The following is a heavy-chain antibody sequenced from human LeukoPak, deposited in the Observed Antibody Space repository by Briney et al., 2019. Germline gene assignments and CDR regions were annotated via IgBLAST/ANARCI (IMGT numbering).Heavy chain of an antibody. J-gene: IGHJ3*02. Sequence: PSGTLSLTCTVSGGSISSSSYYWGWIRQPPGKGLEWIGSIYYSGSTYYNPSLKSRVTISVDTSKNQFSLKLSSVTAADTAVYYCARGGTAAGTNDAFDIWGQGTMVTVSS. V-gene: IGHV4-39*01. CDR1: GGSISSSSYY. D-gene: IGHD6-13*01. CDR3: ARGGTAAGTNDAFDI. CDR2: IYYSGST.